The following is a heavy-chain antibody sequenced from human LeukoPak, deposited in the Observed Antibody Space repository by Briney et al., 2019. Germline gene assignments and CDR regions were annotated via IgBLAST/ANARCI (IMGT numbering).Heavy chain of an antibody. CDR3: ARGTRTSPPRVDY. V-gene: IGHV4-34*01. CDR2: INHSGST. Sequence: PSETLSLTCAVYGGSFSGYYWSWIRQPPGKGLEWIGEINHSGSTNYNPSLKSRVTISVDTSKNQFSLKLSSVTAADTAVYYCARGTRTSPPRVDYWGQGTLVTVSS. J-gene: IGHJ4*02. D-gene: IGHD2-2*01. CDR1: GGSFSGYY.